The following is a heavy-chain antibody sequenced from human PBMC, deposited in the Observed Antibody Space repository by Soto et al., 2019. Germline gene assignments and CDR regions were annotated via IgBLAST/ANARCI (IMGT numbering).Heavy chain of an antibody. D-gene: IGHD2-15*01. CDR2: IVPLFGAE. CDR3: ARDRLPHCSGGSCYSEFAT. CDR1: GAILSSFG. Sequence: QVRLEQSGSEVKRPGSSVKVSCKASGAILSSFGLSWVRQAPGQGLEWMGGIVPLFGAENYAQRFQGRVTITADDSTNTAYMELSSLRSEDTAVYYCARDRLPHCSGGSCYSEFATWGQGTLVIVSS. V-gene: IGHV1-69*01. J-gene: IGHJ5*02.